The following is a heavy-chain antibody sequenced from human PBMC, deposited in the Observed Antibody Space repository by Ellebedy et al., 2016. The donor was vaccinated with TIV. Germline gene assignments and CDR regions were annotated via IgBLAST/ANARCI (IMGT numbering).Heavy chain of an antibody. J-gene: IGHJ4*02. V-gene: IGHV3-23*01. CDR1: GFTFANYA. CDR2: VSTIGTST. Sequence: GESLKISCAASGFTFANYAMTWVRQAPGKGLEWVSSVSTIGTSTSYADSVTGRFTISRDNSRNMLYLQMISLRAEDTALYFCAIMTVATKAIDYWGQGSLVAVSS. D-gene: IGHD4-23*01. CDR3: AIMTVATKAIDY.